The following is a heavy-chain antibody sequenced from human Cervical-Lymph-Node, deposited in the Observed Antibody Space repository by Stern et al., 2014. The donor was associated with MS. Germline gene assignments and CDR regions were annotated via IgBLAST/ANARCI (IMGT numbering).Heavy chain of an antibody. CDR2: IIPLFGAA. CDR3: ARGAYCGGDCYWGWFDS. Sequence: MQLVESGAEVKRPGSSVTVSCKSSGDTFSDHSISWVRRAPGHGLEWVGGIIPLFGAADYAQMFQGRVPITAGESPPTAYMELSGLRSEDTAMYYCARGAYCGGDCYWGWFDSWGQGTLVTVSS. CDR1: GDTFSDHS. V-gene: IGHV1-69*01. D-gene: IGHD2-21*02. J-gene: IGHJ5*01.